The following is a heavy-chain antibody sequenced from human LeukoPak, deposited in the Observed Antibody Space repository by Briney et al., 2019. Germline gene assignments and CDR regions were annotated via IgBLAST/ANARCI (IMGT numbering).Heavy chain of an antibody. D-gene: IGHD3-9*01. CDR3: ARATGYLGFDY. V-gene: IGHV4-34*01. Sequence: SETLSLTCAVYGVSFSGYYWSWIRQPPGKGLEWIGEINHSGSTNYNPSLKSRVTISVDTSKNQFSLKLSSVTAADTAVYYCARATGYLGFDYWGQGTLVTVSS. CDR1: GVSFSGYY. J-gene: IGHJ4*02. CDR2: INHSGST.